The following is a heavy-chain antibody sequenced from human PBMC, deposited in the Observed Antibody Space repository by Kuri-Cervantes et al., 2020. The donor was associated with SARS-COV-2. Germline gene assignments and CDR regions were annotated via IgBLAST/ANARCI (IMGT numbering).Heavy chain of an antibody. CDR1: GFIFSNYA. V-gene: IGHV3-23*01. J-gene: IGHJ3*02. Sequence: GGSLRLSCAASGFIFSNYAMSWVRQAPGKGLEWVSTISHSGSTIHYADSVKGRFTISRDNSKNTLYLQMKSLRAEDTAVFYCAREGNEDAFETWGQGTRVTVSS. CDR2: ISHSGSTI. CDR3: AREGNEDAFET.